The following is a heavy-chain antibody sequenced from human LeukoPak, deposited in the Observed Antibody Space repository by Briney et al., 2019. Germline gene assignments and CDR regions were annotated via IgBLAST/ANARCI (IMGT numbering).Heavy chain of an antibody. D-gene: IGHD5-12*01. CDR2: IGGSDGNT. Sequence: GGSLRLSCAASGFTFSSYAMSWVRQAPGMGLEWVSAIGGSDGNTYYADSVKGRFTISRDNSKNSLYLQIDSLRADDTAVYYCAKVQYSDYDMNFDSWGQGTLVTVSS. V-gene: IGHV3-23*01. J-gene: IGHJ4*02. CDR1: GFTFSSYA. CDR3: AKVQYSDYDMNFDS.